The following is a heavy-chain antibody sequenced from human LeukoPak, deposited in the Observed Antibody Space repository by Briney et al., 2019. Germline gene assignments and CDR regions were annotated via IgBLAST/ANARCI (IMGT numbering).Heavy chain of an antibody. CDR3: ARWYFDYTWGSHRYDYFDY. V-gene: IGHV1-18*01. CDR2: INGYNGDT. CDR1: GYTFTSYG. Sequence: GASVKVSCKASGYTFTSYGISWVRQAPGQGPEWLGWINGYNGDTKYVQRVQGRVTMTTDPSTSTAYMELRSLRSDDTAVYYCARWYFDYTWGSHRYDYFDYWGQGTLVTVSS. J-gene: IGHJ4*02. D-gene: IGHD3-16*02.